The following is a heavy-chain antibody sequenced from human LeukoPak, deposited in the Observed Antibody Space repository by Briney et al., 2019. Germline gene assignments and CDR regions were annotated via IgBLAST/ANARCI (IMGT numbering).Heavy chain of an antibody. J-gene: IGHJ3*02. CDR1: GFTFSNAW. Sequence: PGGSLRLSCAASGFTFSNAWMSWVRQAPGKGLEWVGHIKSKPDGGTTDYAAPVKGRFTISRDDSKSIAYLQMNSLKTEDTAVYYCTREAGWFGELLGNDAFDIWGQGTMVTVSS. V-gene: IGHV3-15*01. CDR2: IKSKPDGGTT. D-gene: IGHD3-10*01. CDR3: TREAGWFGELLGNDAFDI.